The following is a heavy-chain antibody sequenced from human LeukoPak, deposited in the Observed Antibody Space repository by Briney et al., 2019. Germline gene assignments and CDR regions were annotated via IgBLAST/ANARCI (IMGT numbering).Heavy chain of an antibody. CDR1: XXXXTDKY. V-gene: IGHV1-2*02. Sequence: ASVKVXCXXAXXXXTDKYVHWVRQAPGQGLEWMGWVDPKNGATGYAQKFQGRVTMTRDTSISTAYMDLRRLTFDDTAVYYCARDGWSYGPVYWGQGSLVTVSS. CDR3: ARDGWSYGPVY. CDR2: VDPKNGAT. D-gene: IGHD3-10*01. J-gene: IGHJ4*01.